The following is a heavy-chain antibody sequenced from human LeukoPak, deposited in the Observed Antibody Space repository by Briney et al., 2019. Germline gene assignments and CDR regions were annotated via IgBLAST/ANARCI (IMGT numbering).Heavy chain of an antibody. CDR3: ARVGADYDILTGYDY. J-gene: IGHJ4*02. CDR2: IYPGDSET. D-gene: IGHD3-9*01. V-gene: IGHV5-51*01. Sequence: GESLRISCKGSGFSFTTYWIGWVRQMPGKGLEWMGIIYPGDSETRYSPSFQGQVTISADKSISTAYLQWSSLKASDTAMYYCARVGADYDILTGYDYWGQGTLVTVSS. CDR1: GFSFTTYW.